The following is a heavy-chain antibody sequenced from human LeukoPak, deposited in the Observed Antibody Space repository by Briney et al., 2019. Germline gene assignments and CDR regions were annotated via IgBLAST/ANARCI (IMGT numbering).Heavy chain of an antibody. D-gene: IGHD2-2*01. CDR3: ATRKGSRNYYYYMDV. J-gene: IGHJ6*03. CDR2: IIPIFGTA. Sequence: SVKVSCKASGGTFSSYAISWVRQAPGQGLEWMGGIIPIFGTANYAQKFQGRVTITADESTSTAYMELSSLRSEDTAVYYCATRKGSRNYYYYMDVWGKGTTVTVSS. CDR1: GGTFSSYA. V-gene: IGHV1-69*13.